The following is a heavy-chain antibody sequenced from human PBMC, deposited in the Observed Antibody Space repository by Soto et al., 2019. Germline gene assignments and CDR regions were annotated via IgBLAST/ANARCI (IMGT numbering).Heavy chain of an antibody. Sequence: PTLVNPTHTLTLTCSFSGFSLTTSGLGVGWVRQSPEKALEWLALIFWDDDERYSPSLRSRLTIAKDTSKNQVVLTLTNVEPVDTATYYCARILTATGGHFDSWGQGALVTVSS. V-gene: IGHV2-5*02. J-gene: IGHJ4*02. D-gene: IGHD2-8*02. CDR2: IFWDDDE. CDR1: GFSLTTSGLG. CDR3: ARILTATGGHFDS.